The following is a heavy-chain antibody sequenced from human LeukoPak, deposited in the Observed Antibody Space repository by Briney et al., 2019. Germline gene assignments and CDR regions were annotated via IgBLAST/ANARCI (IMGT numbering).Heavy chain of an antibody. D-gene: IGHD5-24*01. CDR3: ARGGAGRRWLQWGPRYYYYMDV. V-gene: IGHV4-59*08. J-gene: IGHJ6*03. CDR2: IYYSGST. CDR1: GGSISSYY. Sequence: SETLSLTCTVSGGSISSYYWSWIRQPPGKGLEWIGYIYYSGSTNYNPSLKSRVTISVDTSKNQFSLRLRSVTAADTAVYYCARGGAGRRWLQWGPRYYYYMDVWGKGTTVTISS.